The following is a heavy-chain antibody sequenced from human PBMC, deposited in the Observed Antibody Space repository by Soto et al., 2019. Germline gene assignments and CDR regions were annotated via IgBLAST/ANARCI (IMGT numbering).Heavy chain of an antibody. V-gene: IGHV1-69*01. Sequence: QVQLVQSGAEVKKPGSSVKVSCKASGGTFSSYAVSWVRQAPGQGLEWMGGIIPIFGTANYAQKFQGRVTITADESTSTAYMELSSLRSEDTAVYYCARDCGPYGLGCYYFDYWGQGTLVTVSS. CDR1: GGTFSSYA. J-gene: IGHJ4*02. CDR3: ARDCGPYGLGCYYFDY. D-gene: IGHD3-10*01. CDR2: IIPIFGTA.